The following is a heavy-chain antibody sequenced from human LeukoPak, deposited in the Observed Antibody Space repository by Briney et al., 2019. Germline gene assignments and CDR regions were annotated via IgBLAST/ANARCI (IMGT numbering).Heavy chain of an antibody. J-gene: IGHJ5*02. D-gene: IGHD1-26*01. CDR1: GYTFTDYY. Sequence: ASVKVSCKASGYTFTDYYMHWVRQAPGQGLEWMGWINPNSGGTNYAQKFQGRVTMTRDTSISTAYMELSRLTSDDTAVYYCATLRVALIATTRIWLDPWGQGTLVTVSS. V-gene: IGHV1-2*02. CDR3: ATLRVALIATTRIWLDP. CDR2: INPNSGGT.